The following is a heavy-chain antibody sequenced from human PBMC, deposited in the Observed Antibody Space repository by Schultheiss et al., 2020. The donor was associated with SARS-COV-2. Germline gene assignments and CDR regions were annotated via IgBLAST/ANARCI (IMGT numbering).Heavy chain of an antibody. CDR2: INHSGST. CDR3: ARSRDCSTSTCRPPGGVQDY. D-gene: IGHD2-2*01. Sequence: SETLSLTCAVYGGSFSGYYWSWIRQPPGKGLEWIGEINHSGSTNYNPSLKSRVTISVDTSKNQFSLKLSSVTAADTAIYYCARSRDCSTSTCRPPGGVQDYWGQGTQVTVSS. V-gene: IGHV4-34*01. J-gene: IGHJ4*02. CDR1: GGSFSGYY.